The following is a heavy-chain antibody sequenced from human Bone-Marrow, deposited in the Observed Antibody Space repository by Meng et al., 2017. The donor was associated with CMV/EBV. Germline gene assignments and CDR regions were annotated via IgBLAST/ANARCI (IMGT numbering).Heavy chain of an antibody. J-gene: IGHJ6*02. D-gene: IGHD3-10*01. CDR2: ISGSGGST. CDR1: GFTFSSYA. V-gene: IGHV3-23*01. CDR3: ARDRGGSDMDV. Sequence: GGSLRLSCAASGFTFSSYAMSWVRQAPGKGLEWVSAISGSGGSTYYADSVKGRFTISRDNAKNSLYLQMNSLRAEDTAVYYCARDRGGSDMDVWGQGTTVTVSS.